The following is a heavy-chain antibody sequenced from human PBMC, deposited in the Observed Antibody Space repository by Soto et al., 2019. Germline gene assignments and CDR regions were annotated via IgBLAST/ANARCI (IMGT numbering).Heavy chain of an antibody. J-gene: IGHJ4*02. D-gene: IGHD1-26*01. CDR2: INPNSGGT. CDR1: GYTFTGYY. Sequence: ASVKVSCKASGYTFTGYYMHWVRQAPGQGLEWMGWINPNSGGTNYAQKFQGRVTMTRDTSISTAYMELSRLRSDDTAVYYCARELVVGATPDYFDYWGQGSLVTFSS. V-gene: IGHV1-2*02. CDR3: ARELVVGATPDYFDY.